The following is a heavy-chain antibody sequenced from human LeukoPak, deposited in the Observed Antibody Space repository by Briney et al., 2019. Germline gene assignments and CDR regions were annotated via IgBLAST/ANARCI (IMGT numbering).Heavy chain of an antibody. CDR2: INPSSGGT. CDR1: GYTFADYY. CDR3: ARDHQDFWSGHYFYYYGMDV. D-gene: IGHD3-3*01. J-gene: IGHJ6*02. V-gene: IGHV1-2*02. Sequence: ASVKVSCKTSGYTFADYYMHWARQAPGQGLEWMGWINPSSGGTNYAQKFQGRVIMTRDTSISTAYMEVSGLRSDDTAVYYCARDHQDFWSGHYFYYYGMDVWGQGTTVTVSS.